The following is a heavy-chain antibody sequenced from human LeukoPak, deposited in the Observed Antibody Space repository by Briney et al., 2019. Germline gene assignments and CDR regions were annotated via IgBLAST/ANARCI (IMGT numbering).Heavy chain of an antibody. J-gene: IGHJ2*01. CDR3: ARDPFFGYFDL. CDR2: ISHSGST. V-gene: IGHV4-38-2*02. D-gene: IGHD2/OR15-2a*01. Sequence: PSETLSLTCTVSGYSIGINYYWGWIRQSPGKGLEWIGSISHSGSTYYNPSLRSRVTISLDTSKNQFSLKLTSMTAADTAVYYCARDPFFGYFDLWGRGTLVTVSS. CDR1: GYSIGINYY.